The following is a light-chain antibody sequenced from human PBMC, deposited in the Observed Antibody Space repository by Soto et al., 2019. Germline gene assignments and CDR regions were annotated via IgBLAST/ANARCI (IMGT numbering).Light chain of an antibody. CDR2: EVT. Sequence: QSVLTQPPSASGSPGQSVTISCTGTSSDVGGYYSVSWYQQHPGKAPKLMIYEVTRRPSGVPDRFSGSKSGSTASLTLSGLRGGDEADYYCITYAGSNNLAVFETGPKVTAL. J-gene: IGLJ1*01. CDR1: SSDVGGYYS. V-gene: IGLV2-8*01. CDR3: ITYAGSNNLAV.